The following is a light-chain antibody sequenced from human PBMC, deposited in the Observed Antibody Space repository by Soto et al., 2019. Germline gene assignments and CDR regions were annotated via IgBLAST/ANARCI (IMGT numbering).Light chain of an antibody. Sequence: QAVVTQPPSASGTPGQRVAISCSGSSSNIGSNSVNWYQQFPGTAPKLLIYSNSQRPSGVPDRFSGSKSGTSASLAISGLRSEDEADYYCAAWDDSLSGVVFGGGTKLTVL. CDR3: AAWDDSLSGVV. V-gene: IGLV1-47*02. CDR1: SSNIGSNS. CDR2: SNS. J-gene: IGLJ2*01.